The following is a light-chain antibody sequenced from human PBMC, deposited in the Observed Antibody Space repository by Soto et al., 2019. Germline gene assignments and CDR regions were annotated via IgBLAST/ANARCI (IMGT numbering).Light chain of an antibody. CDR1: ESVLYSSNNKKY. Sequence: DILITQSPDSLAVSLGERATINCKSSESVLYSSNNKKYLTWYQQKPGQPPKLLIYWASTRESGVPERFSGSGSGTDFTLTISSLQAEDVEVYYCQQYYSNPITFGQGTRLEIK. CDR3: QQYYSNPIT. V-gene: IGKV4-1*01. CDR2: WAS. J-gene: IGKJ5*01.